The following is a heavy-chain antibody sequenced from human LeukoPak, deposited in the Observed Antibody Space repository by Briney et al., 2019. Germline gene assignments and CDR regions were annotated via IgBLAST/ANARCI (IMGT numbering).Heavy chain of an antibody. J-gene: IGHJ4*02. D-gene: IGHD3-9*01. V-gene: IGHV1-46*01. CDR3: ARGQLGSGYFDWLSAYYLDY. CDR1: GYTFTSYY. CDR2: INPSGGST. Sequence: ASVKVSCKASGYTFTSYYMHWVRQAPGQGLEWMGIINPSGGSTSYAQKFQGRVTMTRDTSTSTVYMELSSLRSEDTAVYYCARGQLGSGYFDWLSAYYLDYWGQGTLVTVSS.